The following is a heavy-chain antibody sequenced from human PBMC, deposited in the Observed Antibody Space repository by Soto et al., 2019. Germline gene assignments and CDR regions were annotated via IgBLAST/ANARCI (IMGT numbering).Heavy chain of an antibody. CDR2: IIPILGIA. D-gene: IGHD4-4*01. Sequence: VKVSCKASGGTFSSYAISWVRQAPGQGLEWMGRIIPILGIANYAQKFQGRVTITADKSTSTAYMELSSLRSEDTAVYYCARDLYSNYVAYFDYWGQGTLVTVSS. J-gene: IGHJ4*02. CDR3: ARDLYSNYVAYFDY. CDR1: GGTFSSYA. V-gene: IGHV1-69*04.